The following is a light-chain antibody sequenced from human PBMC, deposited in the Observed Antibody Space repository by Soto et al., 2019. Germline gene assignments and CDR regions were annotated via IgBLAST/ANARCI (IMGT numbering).Light chain of an antibody. J-gene: IGLJ2*01. CDR2: EDN. CDR3: QSYKV. CDR1: SGSIASNY. V-gene: IGLV6-57*04. Sequence: NFMLTQPHSVSESPGKTVTISCSCSSGSIASNYVQWYQQRPGSAPTTVIYEDNQRPSGVPDRFSGSIDSSSNSASLTISGLKTEDEADYYCQSYKVFGGGTKLTVL.